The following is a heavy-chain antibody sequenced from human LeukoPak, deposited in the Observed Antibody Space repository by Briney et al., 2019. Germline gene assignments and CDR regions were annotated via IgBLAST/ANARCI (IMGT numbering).Heavy chain of an antibody. CDR3: ARHPSFYGSGSSHFDY. D-gene: IGHD3-10*01. CDR2: INHSGST. CDR1: GGSFSGYY. Sequence: PSETLSLTCAVYGGSFSGYYWSWIRQPPGKGLEWIGEINHSGSTNYNPSLKSRVTISVDTSKNQFSLKLSSVTAADTAVYYCARHPSFYGSGSSHFDYWGQGTLVTVSS. V-gene: IGHV4-34*01. J-gene: IGHJ4*02.